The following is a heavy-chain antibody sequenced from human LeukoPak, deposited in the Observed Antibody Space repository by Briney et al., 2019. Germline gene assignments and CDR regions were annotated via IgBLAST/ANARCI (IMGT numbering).Heavy chain of an antibody. V-gene: IGHV4-38-2*02. CDR3: ARDGRIAAEREMHNWFDP. D-gene: IGHD6-13*01. Sequence: SETLSLTCTVSGYSISSGYYWGWIRQPPGKGLEWIGSIYHSGSTYCNPSLKSRVTISVDTSKNQFSLKPSSVTAADTAVYYCARDGRIAAEREMHNWFDPWGQGTLVTVSS. CDR1: GYSISSGYY. CDR2: IYHSGST. J-gene: IGHJ5*02.